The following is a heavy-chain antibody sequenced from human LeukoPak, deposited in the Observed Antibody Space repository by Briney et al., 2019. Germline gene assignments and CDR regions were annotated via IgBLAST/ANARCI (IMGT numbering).Heavy chain of an antibody. CDR1: GDSISSYY. CDR2: FSYTGST. J-gene: IGHJ6*03. V-gene: IGHV4-59*01. CDR3: ASRPISGGGYEINYYYYYMDV. D-gene: IGHD5-12*01. Sequence: PSETLSLTCTVSGDSISSYYWSWIRQPPGKGLEWIGYFSYTGSTNYNPSLKSPVIISVDTSKNQFSLKLSSVTAADTAVYYCASRPISGGGYEINYYYYYMDVWGKGTTVTVSS.